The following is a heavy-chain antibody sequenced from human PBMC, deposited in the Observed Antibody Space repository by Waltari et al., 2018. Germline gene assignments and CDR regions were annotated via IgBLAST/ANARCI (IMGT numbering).Heavy chain of an antibody. V-gene: IGHV3-48*01. J-gene: IGHJ6*02. CDR2: ISSSSTI. Sequence: EVQLVESGGGLVQPGGSLRLSCAASGFTFSSYSMNWVRQAPGKGLEWVSYISSSSTIYYADSVKGRFTISRDNAKNSLYLQMNSLRAEYTAVYYCARGHAYYYYYGMDVWGQGTTVTVSS. CDR3: ARGHAYYYYYGMDV. CDR1: GFTFSSYS.